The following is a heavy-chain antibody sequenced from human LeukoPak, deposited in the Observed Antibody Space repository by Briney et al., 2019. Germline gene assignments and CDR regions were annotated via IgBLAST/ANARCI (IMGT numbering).Heavy chain of an antibody. J-gene: IGHJ4*02. V-gene: IGHV1-18*01. Sequence: ASVKVSCKASGYTFTSYGISCVRQAPGQGLEWMGWISAYNGNTNYAQKLQGRVTMTTDTSTSTAYMELRSLRSDDTAVYYCARRGGGYYNGHYYSDYWGQGTLVTVSS. CDR3: ARRGGGYYNGHYYSDY. CDR2: ISAYNGNT. D-gene: IGHD1-26*01. CDR1: GYTFTSYG.